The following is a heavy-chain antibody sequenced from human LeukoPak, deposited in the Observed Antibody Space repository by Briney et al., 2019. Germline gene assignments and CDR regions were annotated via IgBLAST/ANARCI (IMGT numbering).Heavy chain of an antibody. CDR1: GFHFGDSY. J-gene: IGHJ4*02. D-gene: IGHD3-10*01. V-gene: IGHV3-9*01. CDR3: VKDKNYYGSGNAHFDF. Sequence: GGSLRLSCAASGFHFGDSYMHWVRQAPGKGLEWVSSISWNSGPMRYGDSVKGRFTVSRDNAKSSLYLQMNSLRTEDTAFYYCVKDKNYYGSGNAHFDFWGQGTLVTVSS. CDR2: ISWNSGPM.